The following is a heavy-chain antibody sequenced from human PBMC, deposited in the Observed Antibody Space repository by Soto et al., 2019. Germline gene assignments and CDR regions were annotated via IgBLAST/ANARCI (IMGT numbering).Heavy chain of an antibody. CDR2: ISAYNGNT. V-gene: IGHV1-18*04. CDR3: ARDCSSTSCYTSVAFDI. J-gene: IGHJ3*02. Sequence: QVQLVQSGAEVKKPGASVKVSCKASGYTFTSYGISWVRQAPGQGLEWMGWISAYNGNTNYAQKLQGRVTMTTDTSTSTAYMELRSLRSDDTDVYYCARDCSSTSCYTSVAFDIWGQGTMVTVSS. D-gene: IGHD2-2*02. CDR1: GYTFTSYG.